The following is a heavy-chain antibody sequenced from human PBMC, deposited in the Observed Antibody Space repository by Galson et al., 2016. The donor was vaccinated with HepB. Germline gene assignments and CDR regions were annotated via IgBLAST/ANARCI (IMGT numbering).Heavy chain of an antibody. Sequence: SLRLSCAASGFTFSSYAMSWVRQAPGKGLEWVSTISSSGGSTYFADSVKGRFTISRDNSKNTLYLQMNGLRAEDTAVHYCAKVLGAGYCGGSSCAMDVWGQGTMVTVSS. J-gene: IGHJ6*01. CDR2: ISSSGGST. CDR1: GFTFSSYA. CDR3: AKVLGAGYCGGSSCAMDV. V-gene: IGHV3-23*01. D-gene: IGHD2-15*01.